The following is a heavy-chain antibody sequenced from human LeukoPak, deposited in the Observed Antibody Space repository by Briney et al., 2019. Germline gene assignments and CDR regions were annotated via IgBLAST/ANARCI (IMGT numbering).Heavy chain of an antibody. CDR1: GFTVSSNY. J-gene: IGHJ3*02. V-gene: IGHV3-53*01. CDR3: ARDQISGTYSMSDAFDI. D-gene: IGHD1-26*01. CDR2: IYSGGTT. Sequence: GGSLRLSCAASGFTVSSNYMSWVRQPPGKGLEWVSVIYSGGTTYYADSVKGRFTISRDNSKNTLYLQMNSLRAEDTAVYYCARDQISGTYSMSDAFDIWGQGTLVTVSS.